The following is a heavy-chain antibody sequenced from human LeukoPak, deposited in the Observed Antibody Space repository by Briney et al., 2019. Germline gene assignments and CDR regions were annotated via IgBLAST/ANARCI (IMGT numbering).Heavy chain of an antibody. CDR1: GGSISSSSYY. CDR3: ARERYYDSSGYYYYPPFGY. Sequence: SETLSLTCTVSGGSISSSSYYWGWIRQPPGKGLEWIGSIYYSGSTYYNPSLKSRVTISVDTSKNQFSLKLSSVTAADTAVYYCARERYYDSSGYYYYPPFGYWGQGTLVTVSS. D-gene: IGHD3-22*01. CDR2: IYYSGST. J-gene: IGHJ4*02. V-gene: IGHV4-39*07.